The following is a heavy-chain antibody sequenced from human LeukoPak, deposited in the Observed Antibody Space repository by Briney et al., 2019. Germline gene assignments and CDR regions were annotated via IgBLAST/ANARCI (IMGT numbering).Heavy chain of an antibody. J-gene: IGHJ5*02. Sequence: SVKVSCKASGGTFSSYAISWVRQAPGQGLEWMGGIIPIFGTANYAQKFQGRVTITTDESTSTAYMELSSLGSEDTAVYYCAREAYCSSTSCYTNWFDPWGQGTLVTVSS. D-gene: IGHD2-2*02. CDR2: IIPIFGTA. CDR3: AREAYCSSTSCYTNWFDP. CDR1: GGTFSSYA. V-gene: IGHV1-69*05.